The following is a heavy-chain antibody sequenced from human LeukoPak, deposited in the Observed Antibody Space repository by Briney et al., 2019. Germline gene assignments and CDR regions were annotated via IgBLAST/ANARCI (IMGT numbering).Heavy chain of an antibody. CDR3: AKEGCSSTSCYVGDY. CDR1: GFTFSSYA. D-gene: IGHD2-2*01. CDR2: ISGSGGST. V-gene: IGHV3-23*01. J-gene: IGHJ4*02. Sequence: GGSLRLSCAASGFTFSSYAMSWVRQAPGKGLEWVSAISGSGGSTYYADSMKGRFTISRDNSKNTLYLQMNSLRAEDTAVYYCAKEGCSSTSCYVGDYWGQGTLVTVSS.